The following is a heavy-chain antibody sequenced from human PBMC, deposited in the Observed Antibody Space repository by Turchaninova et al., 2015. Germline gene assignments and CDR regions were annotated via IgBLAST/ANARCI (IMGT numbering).Heavy chain of an antibody. V-gene: IGHV3-23*01. CDR3: AKAAYYDVLSGDDF. CDR2: IRGGGGDT. J-gene: IGHJ4*02. D-gene: IGHD3-9*01. CDR1: GFTFSSFA. Sequence: PGGSLRLSCAASGFTFSSFAMNWVRQAPGKGLEWGSAIRGGGGDTYYADSVRGRFTITRDNIRKTLFLQMSSLRADDTAIYYCAKAAYYDVLSGDDFWGQGTLVTVSS.